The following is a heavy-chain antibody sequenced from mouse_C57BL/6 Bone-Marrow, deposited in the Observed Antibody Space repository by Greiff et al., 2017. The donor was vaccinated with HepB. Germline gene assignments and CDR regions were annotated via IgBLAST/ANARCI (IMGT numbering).Heavy chain of an antibody. CDR1: GFTFSSYG. J-gene: IGHJ3*01. CDR3: ERLPYYYRFAY. Sequence: EVKLMESGGDLVKPGGSLKLSCAASGFTFSSYGMSWVRQTPDKRLEWVATISSGGSYTYYPDSVKGRFTISRDNAKNTLYLQMSSLKSEDTAMYDCERLPYYYRFAYWGQGTLVTVSA. V-gene: IGHV5-6*01. CDR2: ISSGGSYT. D-gene: IGHD1-1*01.